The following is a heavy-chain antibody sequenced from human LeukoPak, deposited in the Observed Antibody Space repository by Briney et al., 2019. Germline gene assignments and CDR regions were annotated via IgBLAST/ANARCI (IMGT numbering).Heavy chain of an antibody. CDR2: INHSGST. D-gene: IGHD6-19*01. V-gene: IGHV4-34*01. CDR3: ARLALYKGQWLVRYGTFDY. Sequence: SETLSLTCAVYGGSFSGYYWSWIRQPPGKGLEWIGEINHSGSTNYNPSLKSRVTISVDTSKNQFSLKPSSVTAADTAVYYCARLALYKGQWLVRYGTFDYWGQGTLVTVSS. J-gene: IGHJ4*02. CDR1: GGSFSGYY.